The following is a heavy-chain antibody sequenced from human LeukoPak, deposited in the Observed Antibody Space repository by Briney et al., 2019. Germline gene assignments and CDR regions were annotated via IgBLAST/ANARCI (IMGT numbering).Heavy chain of an antibody. D-gene: IGHD6-13*01. Sequence: SETLSLTCTVSGGSSSSSSYYWGWIRQPPGKGLGWIGSIYYSGSTYYNPSLKSRVTISVDTSKNQFSLKLSSVTAADTAVYYCARRLSSSWNDAFDIWGQGTMVTVSS. V-gene: IGHV4-39*01. J-gene: IGHJ3*02. CDR1: GGSSSSSSYY. CDR3: ARRLSSSWNDAFDI. CDR2: IYYSGST.